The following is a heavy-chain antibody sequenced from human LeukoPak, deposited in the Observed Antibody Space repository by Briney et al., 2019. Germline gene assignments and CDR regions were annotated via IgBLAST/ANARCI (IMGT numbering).Heavy chain of an antibody. V-gene: IGHV1-18*01. Sequence: ASVKVSCKASGYTFTSYGISWVRQAPGQGLEWMGWISAYNGNTNYAQKLQGRVTMTTDTSTSTAYMELRSLRSDDTAVYYCARGFFGGSYYYYYYMDVWGKGTTVTVSS. CDR2: ISAYNGNT. J-gene: IGHJ6*03. CDR3: ARGFFGGSYYYYYYMDV. D-gene: IGHD1-26*01. CDR1: GYTFTSYG.